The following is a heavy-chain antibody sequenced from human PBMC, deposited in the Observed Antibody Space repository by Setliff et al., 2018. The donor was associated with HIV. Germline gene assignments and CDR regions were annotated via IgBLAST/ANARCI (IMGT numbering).Heavy chain of an antibody. CDR2: ANYSGTT. V-gene: IGHV4-39*01. CDR3: VRHGGEIQLWSGRGNWFDP. D-gene: IGHD5-18*01. J-gene: IGHJ5*02. CDR1: GGSLSSPTYY. Sequence: SETLSLTCIVAGGSLSSPTYYWAWIRQPPGKALEWIGSANYSGTTYYNPSLKSRVTMSVGMSKNYFFLRLTSVTAADTAVYHCVRHGGEIQLWSGRGNWFDPWGQGILVTVS.